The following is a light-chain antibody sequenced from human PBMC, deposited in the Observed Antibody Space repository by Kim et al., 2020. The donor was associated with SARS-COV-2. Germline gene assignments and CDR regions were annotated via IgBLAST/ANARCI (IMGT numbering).Light chain of an antibody. CDR3: QQYASSPWT. J-gene: IGKJ1*01. V-gene: IGKV3-20*01. CDR1: QSVRSSY. CDR2: ASS. Sequence: PGERATLSCRASQSVRSSYVAWYQQKPGQAPRLLIYASSSRATGIPDRFSGSGSATDFTLTISRLEPEDFAVYYCQQYASSPWTFGQGTKVDIK.